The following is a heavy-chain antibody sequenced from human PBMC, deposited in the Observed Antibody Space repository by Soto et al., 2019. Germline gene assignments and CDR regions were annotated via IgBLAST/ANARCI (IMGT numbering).Heavy chain of an antibody. V-gene: IGHV4-59*01. CDR1: GGSISSYY. D-gene: IGHD3-3*01. Sequence: SETLSLTCTVSGGSISSYYWSWIRQPPGKGLEWIGYIYYSGSTNYNPSLKSRVTISVDTSKNQVSLKLSSVTAADTAVYYCARGAVGDFWSGYYYYYGMDVWGQGTTVTVSS. J-gene: IGHJ6*02. CDR2: IYYSGST. CDR3: ARGAVGDFWSGYYYYYGMDV.